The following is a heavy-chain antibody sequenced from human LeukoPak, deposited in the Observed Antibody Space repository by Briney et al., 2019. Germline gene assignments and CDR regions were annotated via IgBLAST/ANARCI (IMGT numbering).Heavy chain of an antibody. CDR2: IKQDGSEK. V-gene: IGHV3-7*01. CDR1: GFTFSSYW. CDR3: ARYTTGTLYYFDY. J-gene: IGHJ4*02. Sequence: GGSLRLSCAASGFTFSSYWMSWVRQAPGKGLEWVANIKQDGSEKYYVDSVKGRFTISRDNAKNSLYLQMNSLRAEDTAVYCCARYTTGTLYYFDYWGQGTLVTVSS. D-gene: IGHD1-1*01.